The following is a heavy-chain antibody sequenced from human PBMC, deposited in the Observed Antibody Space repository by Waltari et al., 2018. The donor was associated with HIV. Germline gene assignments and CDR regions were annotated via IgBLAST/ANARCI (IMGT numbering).Heavy chain of an antibody. Sequence: QVQLVQSGDEVKKPGASVGVSCKASGYTFSSYGISWVRQAPGQGLEGMGWQGRYNGNTAYPQNPQGGLSMTTDTHTSTADVERRGVGSGERAVYSCARQVAWGWGGMHVWGQGTTVTVSS. CDR3: ARQVAWGWGGMHV. J-gene: IGHJ6*02. CDR2: QGRYNGNT. CDR1: GYTFSSYG. V-gene: IGHV1-18*01. D-gene: IGHD3-16*01.